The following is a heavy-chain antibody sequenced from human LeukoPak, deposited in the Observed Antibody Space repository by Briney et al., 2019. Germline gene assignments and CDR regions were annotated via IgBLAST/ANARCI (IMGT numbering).Heavy chain of an antibody. CDR3: AIAAGWEQAY. Sequence: GGALRLSCAASGFTFSRDWMTWVRQAPGKGLEWVSNIKEDGREKNYVDSAMGRCTISRDIAKNSLYLQMNSLRAEDTAVYYCAIAAGWEQAYWGQGTLVTVSS. V-gene: IGHV3-7*01. D-gene: IGHD1-26*01. J-gene: IGHJ4*02. CDR1: GFTFSRDW. CDR2: IKEDGREK.